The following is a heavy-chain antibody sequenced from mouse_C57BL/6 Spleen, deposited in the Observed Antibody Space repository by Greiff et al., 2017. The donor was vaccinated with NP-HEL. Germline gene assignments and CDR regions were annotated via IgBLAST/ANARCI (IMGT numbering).Heavy chain of an antibody. CDR2: INPSTGGT. CDR1: GYSFTGYY. D-gene: IGHD3-3*01. J-gene: IGHJ3*01. V-gene: IGHV1-42*01. CDR3: ARWGDWAY. Sequence: EVQLQQSGPELVKPGASVKISCKASGYSFTGYYMNWVKQSPEKSLEWIGEINPSTGGTTYNQKFKAKATLTVDKSSSTAYMQLKSLTSEDSAVYYCARWGDWAYWGQGTLVTVSA.